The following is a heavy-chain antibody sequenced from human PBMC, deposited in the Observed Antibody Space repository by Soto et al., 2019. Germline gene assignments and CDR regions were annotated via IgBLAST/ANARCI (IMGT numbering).Heavy chain of an antibody. V-gene: IGHV4-30-4*01. CDR1: GGSISSGAYY. J-gene: IGHJ4*02. CDR3: ARDNYGDTYYFDY. CDR2: IYYSGST. D-gene: IGHD4-17*01. Sequence: QVQLQESGPGLVKPSQTLSLTCTVSGGSISSGAYYWSWVRQPPGKGLEWIGYIYYSGSTYYNPSPKSRVTISVDTSKNQFSLKLSSVTATDTAVYYCARDNYGDTYYFDYWGQGTLVTVSS.